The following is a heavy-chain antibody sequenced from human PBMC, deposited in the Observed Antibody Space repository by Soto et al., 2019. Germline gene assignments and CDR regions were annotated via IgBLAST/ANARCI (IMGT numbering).Heavy chain of an antibody. J-gene: IGHJ4*02. CDR2: IYYSGST. Sequence: QLQLQESGPGLVKPSETLSLTCTVSGGSLISDTYYWGWIRQPPGKGLEWIGSIYYSGSTYYNPSLQSRVTISVDTSKNQFSLELRSVTAADTAVYYCATPRGIIMEYWGQGTPVTVSS. V-gene: IGHV4-39*01. D-gene: IGHD1-20*01. CDR1: GGSLISDTYY. CDR3: ATPRGIIMEY.